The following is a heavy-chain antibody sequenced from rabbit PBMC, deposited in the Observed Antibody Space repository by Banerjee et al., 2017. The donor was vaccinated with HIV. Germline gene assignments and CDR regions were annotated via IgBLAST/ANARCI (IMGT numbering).Heavy chain of an antibody. J-gene: IGHJ4*01. CDR1: GIDFSNYG. D-gene: IGHD6-1*01. Sequence: QEQLVETGGGLVTLGGSLKLSCKVYGIDFSNYGISWIRQAPGKGLEWIAYIYPHYGTTAYASCVDGRFTISLDNAQNTVFLQMTTLTAADTAPYFCASAAGYGGYGYATVFNLWGPGTLVTVS. CDR3: ASAAGYGGYGYATVFNL. V-gene: IGHV1S47*01. CDR2: IYPHYGTT.